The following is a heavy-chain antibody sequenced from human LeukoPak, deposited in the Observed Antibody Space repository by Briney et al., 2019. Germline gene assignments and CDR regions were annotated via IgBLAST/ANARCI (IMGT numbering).Heavy chain of an antibody. CDR2: IKSKTDGGTT. CDR3: TTVERWLLSSSPY. D-gene: IGHD5-24*01. CDR1: GFTFSNAW. Sequence: GGSLTLSCAASGFTFSNAWMSWVRQAPGKGLEWVGRIKSKTDGGTTDYAAPVKGRFTISRDDSKNTLYLQMNSLITEDTAVYYCTTVERWLLSSSPYWGQGTLVTVSS. V-gene: IGHV3-15*01. J-gene: IGHJ4*02.